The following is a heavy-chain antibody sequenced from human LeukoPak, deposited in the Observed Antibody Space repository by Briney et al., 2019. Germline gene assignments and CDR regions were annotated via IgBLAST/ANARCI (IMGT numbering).Heavy chain of an antibody. CDR3: ARLPRVAARYYYYMDV. CDR2: IYYSGST. V-gene: IGHV4-38-2*02. J-gene: IGHJ6*03. Sequence: SETLSLTCTVSGYSISSGYYWGWIRQPPGKGLEWIGSIYYSGSTYYNPSLKSRVTISVDTSKNQFSLKLSSVTAADTAVYYCARLPRVAARYYYYMDVWGKGTTVTVSS. CDR1: GYSISSGYY. D-gene: IGHD6-6*01.